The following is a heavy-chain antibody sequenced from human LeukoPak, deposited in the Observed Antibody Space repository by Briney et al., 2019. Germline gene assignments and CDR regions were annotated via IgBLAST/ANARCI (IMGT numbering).Heavy chain of an antibody. D-gene: IGHD3-10*01. J-gene: IGHJ5*02. Sequence: SETLSLTCAVYGGSFSGYYWSWIRQPPGKGLEWIGEINHSGSTNYNPSLKSRVTISVDTSKNQFSLKLSSVTAADTAVYYCARVSRANLGSYYGSGRHKPNWFDPWGQGTLVTVSS. CDR2: INHSGST. CDR1: GGSFSGYY. CDR3: ARVSRANLGSYYGSGRHKPNWFDP. V-gene: IGHV4-34*01.